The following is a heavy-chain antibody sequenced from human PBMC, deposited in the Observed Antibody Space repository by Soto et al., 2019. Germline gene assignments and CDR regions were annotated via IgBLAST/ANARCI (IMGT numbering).Heavy chain of an antibody. D-gene: IGHD3-22*01. CDR1: GFTFSSYA. CDR3: ARGGTYYDSSGYYLDAFDI. Sequence: SLRLSCAASGFTFSSYAIHWVRQAPGKGLEWVAVISYDGSNKYYADSVKGRFTISRDNSKNTLYLQMNSLRAEDTAVYYCARGGTYYDSSGYYLDAFDIWGQGTMVTVSS. CDR2: ISYDGSNK. J-gene: IGHJ3*02. V-gene: IGHV3-30-3*01.